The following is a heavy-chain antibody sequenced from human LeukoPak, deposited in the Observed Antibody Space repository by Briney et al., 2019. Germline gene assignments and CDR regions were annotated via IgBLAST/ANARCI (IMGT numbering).Heavy chain of an antibody. CDR2: IRSKAYGGTT. Sequence: GGSLRLSCTASGFTFGDYAMSWGRQAPGKGREWVGFIRSKAYGGTTEYAASVKGRFTISRDDSKTIAYLQMNSLKTEDTAVYYCTRDVTVTFDDWGQGTLVTVSS. D-gene: IGHD4-17*01. CDR1: GFTFGDYA. CDR3: TRDVTVTFDD. V-gene: IGHV3-49*04. J-gene: IGHJ4*02.